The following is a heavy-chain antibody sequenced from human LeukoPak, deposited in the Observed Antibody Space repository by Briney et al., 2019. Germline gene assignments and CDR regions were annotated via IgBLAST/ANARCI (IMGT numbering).Heavy chain of an antibody. Sequence: ASVKVSCKASGGTFSSYAISWVRQAPGQGLEWRGGIIPIFGTANYAQKFQGRVTITTDESTSTAYMELSSLRSEDTAVYYCAREDYGDYHRPKPGFDYWGQGTLVTVSS. CDR2: IIPIFGTA. CDR3: AREDYGDYHRPKPGFDY. D-gene: IGHD4-17*01. CDR1: GGTFSSYA. V-gene: IGHV1-69*05. J-gene: IGHJ4*02.